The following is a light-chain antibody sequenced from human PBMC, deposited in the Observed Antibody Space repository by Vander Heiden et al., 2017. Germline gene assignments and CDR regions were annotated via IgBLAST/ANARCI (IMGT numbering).Light chain of an antibody. J-gene: IGLJ2*01. V-gene: IGLV3-21*02. CDR2: DDS. CDR3: QVWDSSSDVV. Sequence: SYVLTQPPSVSVAPGQTARITCGGNNIGSKSVHCYQQKPGQAHVLVVYDDSDRPSGIPERFSGSNSGNTATLTISRVEAGDEADYYCQVWDSSSDVVFGGGTKLTVL. CDR1: NIGSKS.